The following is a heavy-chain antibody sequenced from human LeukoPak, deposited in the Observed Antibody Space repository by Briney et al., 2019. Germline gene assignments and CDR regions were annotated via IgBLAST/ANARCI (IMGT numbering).Heavy chain of an antibody. CDR3: AKEPAQGIGWSYHYFDY. V-gene: IGHV3-23*01. J-gene: IGHJ4*02. D-gene: IGHD3-16*02. CDR2: ISGSGGST. CDR1: GFTFSSYA. Sequence: GGSLRLSRAASGFTFSSYAMSWVRQAPGKGLEWVSAISGSGGSTYYADSVKGRFTISRDNSKNTLYLQMNSLRAEDTAVYYCAKEPAQGIGWSYHYFDYWGQGTLVTVSS.